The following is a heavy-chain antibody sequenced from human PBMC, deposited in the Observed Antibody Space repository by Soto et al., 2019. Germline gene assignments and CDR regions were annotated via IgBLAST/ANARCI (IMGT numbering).Heavy chain of an antibody. CDR1: GYTFTNYY. CDR3: ARVVGGVGYCDH. CDR2: VNPSGGSP. Sequence: ASVKVSCRASGYTFTNYYMYWVRQAPGQGLEWMGIVNPSGGSPTYAQKFQGRVTMTRDMSTSTVYMELNSLRSDDTAVYYCARVVGGVGYCDHWGQGTLVTVSS. J-gene: IGHJ4*02. V-gene: IGHV1-46*01. D-gene: IGHD3-10*01.